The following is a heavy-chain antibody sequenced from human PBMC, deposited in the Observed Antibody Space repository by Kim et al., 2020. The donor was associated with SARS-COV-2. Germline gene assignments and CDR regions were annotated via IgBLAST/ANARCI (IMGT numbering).Heavy chain of an antibody. CDR2: IYYSGST. CDR3: ARSEGVTMVRGVIFDHTYYYYYYGMDV. CDR1: GGSISSYY. V-gene: IGHV4-59*01. Sequence: SETLSLTCTVSGGSISSYYWSWIRQPPGKGLEWIGYIYYSGSTNYNPSLKSRVTISVDTSKNQFSLKLSSVTAADTAVYYCARSEGVTMVRGVIFDHTYYYYYYGMDVWGQGTTVTVSS. J-gene: IGHJ6*02. D-gene: IGHD3-10*01.